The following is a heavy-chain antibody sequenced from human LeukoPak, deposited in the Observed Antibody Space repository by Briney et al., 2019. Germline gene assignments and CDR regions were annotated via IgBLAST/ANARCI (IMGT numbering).Heavy chain of an antibody. J-gene: IGHJ4*02. CDR1: GGSISSYY. V-gene: IGHV4-59*01. CDR2: IYYSGST. CDR3: ARFGGAFDY. Sequence: SETLSLTCTVSGGSISSYYWSWVRQPPGKGLEWIGYIYYSGSTNYNPSLKSRVTISVDTSKNQFSLKLSSVTAADTAVYYCARFGGAFDYWGQGTLVTVSS. D-gene: IGHD3-10*01.